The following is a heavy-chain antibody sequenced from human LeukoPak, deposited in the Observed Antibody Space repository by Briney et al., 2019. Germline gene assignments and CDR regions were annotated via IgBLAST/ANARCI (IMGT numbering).Heavy chain of an antibody. J-gene: IGHJ6*02. CDR1: GFTFDDYT. CDR2: ISWDGGST. D-gene: IGHD1-1*01. V-gene: IGHV3-43*01. Sequence: PGGSLRLSCAASGFTFDDYTMHWVRQAPGKGLEWVSLISWDGGSTYYADSVKGRFTISRDNSKNSLYLQMNSLRTEDTALYYCAKGPWGQRPYYYYGMDVWGQGTTVTVSS. CDR3: AKGPWGQRPYYYYGMDV.